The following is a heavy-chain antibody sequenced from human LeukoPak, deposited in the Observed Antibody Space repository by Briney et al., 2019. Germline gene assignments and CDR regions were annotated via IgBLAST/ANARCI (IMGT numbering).Heavy chain of an antibody. Sequence: GGSLRLTCAASGFTFSSYAMHWVRQAPGKGLEWVTLISSGGSYKYYADSVKGRFTISRDNSKNTLYLEMKSLRAEDTAVYSCARDRPSTVFGVADYYYMDVWGKGTTVTVSS. CDR3: ARDRPSTVFGVADYYYMDV. V-gene: IGHV3-30*04. CDR2: ISSGGSYK. J-gene: IGHJ6*03. CDR1: GFTFSSYA. D-gene: IGHD3-3*01.